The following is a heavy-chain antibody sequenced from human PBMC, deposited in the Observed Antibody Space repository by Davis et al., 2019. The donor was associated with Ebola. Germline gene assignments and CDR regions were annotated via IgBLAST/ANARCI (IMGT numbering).Heavy chain of an antibody. CDR2: IYPADSDT. D-gene: IGHD1-1*01. Sequence: GGSLRLSCQGSGYTFIAYWIGWVCQMPGKGLERMGIIYPADSDTRYSPSFQGQVTISADKSISTAYLQWSSLKASDTAIYYCVRQSIETTGTFDYWGQGTLVTVSS. CDR1: GYTFIAYW. J-gene: IGHJ4*02. V-gene: IGHV5-51*01. CDR3: VRQSIETTGTFDY.